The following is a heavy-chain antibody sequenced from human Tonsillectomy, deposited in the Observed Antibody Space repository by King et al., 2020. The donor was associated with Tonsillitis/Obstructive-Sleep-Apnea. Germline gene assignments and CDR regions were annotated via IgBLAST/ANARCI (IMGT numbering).Heavy chain of an antibody. CDR2: INAYNGNT. CDR3: ARGPYSGSFLGHYSFDY. D-gene: IGHD1-26*01. CDR1: GYTFISYG. J-gene: IGHJ4*02. Sequence: VQLVESGAEVKMPGASVKVSCKASGYTFISYGISWVRQAPGQGLEWMGWINAYNGNTNYAQKFQGRVTMTTDTSTSTAYMELRSLRSDDTAVYHCARGPYSGSFLGHYSFDYWGQGTLVTVSP. V-gene: IGHV1-18*01.